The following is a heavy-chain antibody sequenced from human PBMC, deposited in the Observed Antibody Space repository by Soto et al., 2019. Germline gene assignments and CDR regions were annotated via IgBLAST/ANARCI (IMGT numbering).Heavy chain of an antibody. V-gene: IGHV3-23*01. CDR3: AKHRYSRAVTPGIDY. D-gene: IGHD6-13*01. CDR2: ISGNGDVT. Sequence: ESLGLFCAACGFTFSSYAMSWVRKAPGKGLEWVSTISGNGDVTSYADSVKGRFTISRDNSKNTQSLQVNGLRAEDTAVYYCAKHRYSRAVTPGIDYWGQGTLVTVPS. J-gene: IGHJ4*02. CDR1: GFTFSSYA.